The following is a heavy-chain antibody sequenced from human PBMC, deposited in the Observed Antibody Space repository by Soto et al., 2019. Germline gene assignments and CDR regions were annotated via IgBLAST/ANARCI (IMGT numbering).Heavy chain of an antibody. CDR2: ISGSGGST. J-gene: IGHJ6*03. Sequence: GGSLRLSCAASGFTFSSYAMSWVRQAPGKGLEWVSAISGSGGSTYYADSVKGRFTISRDNSKNTLYLQMNSLRAEDTAVYYCAKGYGYCSSTSCYYYYYYMDVWGKGTTVTVSS. D-gene: IGHD2-2*01. CDR3: AKGYGYCSSTSCYYYYYYMDV. V-gene: IGHV3-23*01. CDR1: GFTFSSYA.